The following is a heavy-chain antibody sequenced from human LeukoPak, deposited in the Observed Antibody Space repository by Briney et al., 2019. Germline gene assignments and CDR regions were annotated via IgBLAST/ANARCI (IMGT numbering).Heavy chain of an antibody. V-gene: IGHV3-74*01. CDR2: INSDGSST. Sequence: PGGSLRLSCAASGFTFSTYWMHWVRQAPGKGLVWVSRINSDGSSTSHADSVKGRFTISRDNAKNTLYLQMNSLRAEDTAVYYCARDGYCSSTSCYYFDYWGQGTLVTVSS. CDR3: ARDGYCSSTSCYYFDY. D-gene: IGHD2-2*01. J-gene: IGHJ4*02. CDR1: GFTFSTYW.